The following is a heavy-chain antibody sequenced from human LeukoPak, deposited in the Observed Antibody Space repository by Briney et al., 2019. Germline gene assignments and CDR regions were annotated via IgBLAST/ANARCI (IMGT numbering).Heavy chain of an antibody. D-gene: IGHD3-22*01. V-gene: IGHV3-23*01. Sequence: GGSLRLYCAASGFTFSKYGMNWVRQAPGKGLEWVSGIGVGGTTYYADSVKGRFTISRDTSKNTLYLQMNSLRAEDTAVYYCAKAQGYYDCWGQGTLVTVSS. J-gene: IGHJ4*02. CDR2: IGVGGTT. CDR3: AKAQGYYDC. CDR1: GFTFSKYG.